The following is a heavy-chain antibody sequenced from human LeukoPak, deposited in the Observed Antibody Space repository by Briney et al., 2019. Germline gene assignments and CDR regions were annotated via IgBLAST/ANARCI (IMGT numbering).Heavy chain of an antibody. J-gene: IGHJ3*02. D-gene: IGHD5-18*01. V-gene: IGHV4-34*01. CDR1: VGSFSGYY. Sequence: PSETLSLTRAVYVGSFSGYYWSCIRPPPGKGLEWMGEINHSGSTNYTPSIKSRGIISVETSKNQFSLKLSSVTAADTAVYYCARVRGAWIQPNWDAFDIWGQGTMVTVSS. CDR3: ARVRGAWIQPNWDAFDI. CDR2: INHSGST.